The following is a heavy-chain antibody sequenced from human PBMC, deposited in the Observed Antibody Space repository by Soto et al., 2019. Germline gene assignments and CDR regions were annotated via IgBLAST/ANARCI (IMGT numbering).Heavy chain of an antibody. J-gene: IGHJ6*02. V-gene: IGHV4-39*01. CDR2: FYYSGST. D-gene: IGHD3-10*01. Sequence: SETLSLTCTVSGGSISSSSYYWGWIRQSPGKGLEWIGSFYYSGSTYYNPSLQSRVTISVDTSKSQFYLQLSSATATDTAVYYCARHLAGSRSYVYYGMDVWGQGTTVT. CDR3: ARHLAGSRSYVYYGMDV. CDR1: GGSISSSSYY.